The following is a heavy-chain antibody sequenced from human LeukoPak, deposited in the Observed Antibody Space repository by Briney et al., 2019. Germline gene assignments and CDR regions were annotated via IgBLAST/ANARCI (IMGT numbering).Heavy chain of an antibody. CDR3: ARVPRPILLWFGEGGNAFDI. CDR2: IYYSGST. V-gene: IGHV4-30-4*01. CDR1: GGSISRGDYY. J-gene: IGHJ3*02. D-gene: IGHD3-10*01. Sequence: PSETLSLTCTVSGGSISRGDYYWSWIRQPPGKGLEWIGYIYYSGSTYYNPSLKSRVTISVDTSKNQFSLKLSSVTAADTAVYYCARVPRPILLWFGEGGNAFDIWGQGTMVTVSS.